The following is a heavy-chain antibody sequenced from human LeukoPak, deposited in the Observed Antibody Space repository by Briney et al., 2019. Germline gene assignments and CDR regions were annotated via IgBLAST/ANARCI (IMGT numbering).Heavy chain of an antibody. CDR1: GFTFRNYW. D-gene: IGHD4-11*01. Sequence: PGGSLRLSGAGSGFTFRNYWMNWVRQAPGKGLEWVANIKEDGSEKYYVDSVKGRFTVSRDNAKNSLYLQINSLRADDTAVYYCARGGPTVGTDYWGQGTLVTVSS. CDR2: IKEDGSEK. CDR3: ARGGPTVGTDY. J-gene: IGHJ4*02. V-gene: IGHV3-7*01.